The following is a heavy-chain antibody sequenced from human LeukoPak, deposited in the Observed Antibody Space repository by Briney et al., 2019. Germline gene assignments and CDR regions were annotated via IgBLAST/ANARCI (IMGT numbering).Heavy chain of an antibody. CDR1: GFSFSSYW. CDR2: IKQDGSEK. D-gene: IGHD1-26*01. CDR3: ARARVGATTGFEY. V-gene: IGHV3-7*01. Sequence: GGSLRLSCAASGFSFSSYWMSWVRQAPGKGLEWVANIKQDGSEKHYVGSVKGRFTISRGNAKNSVYLQMDSLRAEDTAVYYCARARVGATTGFEYWGQGTLVTVSS. J-gene: IGHJ4*02.